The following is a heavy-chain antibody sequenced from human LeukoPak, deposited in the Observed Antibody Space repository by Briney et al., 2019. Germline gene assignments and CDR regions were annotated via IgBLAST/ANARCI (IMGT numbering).Heavy chain of an antibody. CDR2: IYYSGST. V-gene: IGHV4-59*01. D-gene: IGHD4-17*01. CDR3: ARDRGSYYGDYALDY. Sequence: SETLSLTCTVSGGSISSYYWSWIRQPPGKGLEWIGAIYYSGSTNYNPSLKSRVTISVDPSKNQFSLKLSSVTAADTAVYYCARDRGSYYGDYALDYWGQGTLVTVSS. J-gene: IGHJ4*02. CDR1: GGSISSYY.